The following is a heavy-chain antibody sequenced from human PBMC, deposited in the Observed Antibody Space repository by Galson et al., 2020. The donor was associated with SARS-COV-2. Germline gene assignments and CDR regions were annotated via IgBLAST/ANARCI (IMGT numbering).Heavy chain of an antibody. D-gene: IGHD3-16*01. CDR3: ARESWGSLDP. V-gene: IGHV3-11*01. CDR2: ISLSGTTI. CDR1: GFTFTDAH. J-gene: IGHJ5*02. Sequence: GGSLRLSCAASGFTFTDAHMTWIRQAPGKGLEWVSYISLSGTTIFYADSVRGRFTISRDNAKNSLYLQMSSLRAEDTAVYYCARESWGSLDPWGQGSLVTGSS.